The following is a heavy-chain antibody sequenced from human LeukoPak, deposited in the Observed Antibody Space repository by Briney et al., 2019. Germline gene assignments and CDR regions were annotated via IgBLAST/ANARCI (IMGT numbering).Heavy chain of an antibody. Sequence: SVKVYCTASGGTFSSYAISWVRQASGQELEWMGGIIPIFGTANYAQKFQGRVTITADKSTSTAYMELSSLRSEDTAVYYCAREGRGVIFDYWGQGTLVTVSS. J-gene: IGHJ4*02. V-gene: IGHV1-69*06. CDR1: GGTFSSYA. CDR3: AREGRGVIFDY. D-gene: IGHD3-10*01. CDR2: IIPIFGTA.